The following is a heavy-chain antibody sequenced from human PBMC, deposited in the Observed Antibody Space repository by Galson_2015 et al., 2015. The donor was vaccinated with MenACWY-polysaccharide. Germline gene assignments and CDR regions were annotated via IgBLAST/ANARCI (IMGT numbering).Heavy chain of an antibody. CDR1: GDSVSSNTAA. D-gene: IGHD1-26*01. Sequence: CAISGDSVSSNTAAWNWIRQSPSRGLEWLGRTYYRSNWSSDYALSVRGRITINADTSKNQFSLQLNSVTAADTAVYYCARVEKYSGSYYILHWGQGTLVTVSS. J-gene: IGHJ4*02. CDR3: ARVEKYSGSYYILH. CDR2: TYYRSNWSS. V-gene: IGHV6-1*01.